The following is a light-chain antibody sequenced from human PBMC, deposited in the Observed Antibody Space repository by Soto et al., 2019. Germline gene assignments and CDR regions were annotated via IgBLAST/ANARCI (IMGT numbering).Light chain of an antibody. V-gene: IGKV3-15*01. CDR3: QQYKNWPPIT. Sequence: EIVMTQSPATLSVSPGERATLSCRASQSVGSSLAWYQHEPGQAPRLLIYGASTRATGIPARFSGSGSGTEFTLTISSLQSEDFAVYFCQQYKNWPPITFGQGTRLEIK. CDR1: QSVGSS. CDR2: GAS. J-gene: IGKJ5*01.